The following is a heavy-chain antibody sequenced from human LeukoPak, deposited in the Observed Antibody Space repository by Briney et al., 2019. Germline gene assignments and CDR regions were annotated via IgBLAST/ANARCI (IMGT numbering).Heavy chain of an antibody. V-gene: IGHV3-21*01. Sequence: PGGSPRLSCAASGFTFSSYSMNWVRQAPGKGLEWVSSISSSSSYIYYADSVKGRFTISRDNAKNSLYLQMNSLRAEDTAVYYRARGYYYDLYYFDYWGQGTLVTVSS. D-gene: IGHD3-22*01. J-gene: IGHJ4*02. CDR1: GFTFSSYS. CDR3: ARGYYYDLYYFDY. CDR2: ISSSSSYI.